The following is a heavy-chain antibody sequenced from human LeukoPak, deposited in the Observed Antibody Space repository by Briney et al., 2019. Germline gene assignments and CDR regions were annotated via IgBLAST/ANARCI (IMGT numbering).Heavy chain of an antibody. V-gene: IGHV1-2*02. CDR2: INPHFGGP. D-gene: IGHD1-26*01. CDR1: GYTFSGHY. J-gene: IGHJ4*02. Sequence: ASVKVSCKASGYTFSGHYMHWVRQAPGQGPEWMGWINPHFGGPQYAQKTQGRVTMTRDTSISTAYMELSRVRSDDTAVYYCVRVGAKSGSYYFYDYWGQGTLVTVSS. CDR3: VRVGAKSGSYYFYDY.